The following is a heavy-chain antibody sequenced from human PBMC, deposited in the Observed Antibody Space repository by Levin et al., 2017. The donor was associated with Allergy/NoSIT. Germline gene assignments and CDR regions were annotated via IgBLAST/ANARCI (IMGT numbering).Heavy chain of an antibody. Sequence: GGSLRLSCAASGFTFDDYGMSWVRQAPGKGLEWVSGINWNGGSTGYADSVKGRFTISRDNAKNSLYLQMNSLRAEDTALYYCARAVHQKAAAAASYYYYYMDVWGKGTTVTVSS. J-gene: IGHJ6*03. CDR2: INWNGGST. CDR3: ARAVHQKAAAAASYYYYYMDV. D-gene: IGHD6-13*01. V-gene: IGHV3-20*04. CDR1: GFTFDDYG.